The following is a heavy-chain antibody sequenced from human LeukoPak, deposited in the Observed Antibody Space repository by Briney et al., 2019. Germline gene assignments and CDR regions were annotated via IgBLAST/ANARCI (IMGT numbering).Heavy chain of an antibody. CDR2: FSGSGGRT. CDR3: AKDLLGQGWFDP. CDR1: GFTFATYP. Sequence: PGGSLRLSCEASGFTFATYPMSWVRQAPGKGLEWVSTFSGSGGRTLYADSVKGRFTISRDNSKNTLSLQMNSLRAEDTAVYYCAKDLLGQGWFDPWGQGTLVTVSS. V-gene: IGHV3-23*01. J-gene: IGHJ5*02.